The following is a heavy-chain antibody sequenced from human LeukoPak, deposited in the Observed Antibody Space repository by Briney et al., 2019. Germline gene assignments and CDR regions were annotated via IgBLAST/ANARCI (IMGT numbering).Heavy chain of an antibody. J-gene: IGHJ3*02. CDR3: TKGKRSPSVDDGFDI. D-gene: IGHD3-9*01. CDR2: ISWNSGTI. Sequence: PGGSLGLSCEASGFTFDDYGMHWVRQAPGKGLEWVSGISWNSGTIGYADSVKGRFTISRDNAKNSLYLQMNNLRDEDTALYYCTKGKRSPSVDDGFDIWGQGTMVTVSS. CDR1: GFTFDDYG. V-gene: IGHV3-9*01.